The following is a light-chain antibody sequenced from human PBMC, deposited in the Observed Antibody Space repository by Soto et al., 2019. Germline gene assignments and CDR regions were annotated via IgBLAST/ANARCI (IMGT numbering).Light chain of an antibody. CDR3: QRSFSTPLT. CDR1: QSISSY. Sequence: DIKMTQSPSSLSASVVDRVTITCRASQSISSYLNWYQQKPGKAPKLLIYAASNLQSGVPSRFSGSGSWTVFTLTISSLQPEDFATYYCQRSFSTPLTFGGGTKVEI. V-gene: IGKV1-39*01. J-gene: IGKJ4*01. CDR2: AAS.